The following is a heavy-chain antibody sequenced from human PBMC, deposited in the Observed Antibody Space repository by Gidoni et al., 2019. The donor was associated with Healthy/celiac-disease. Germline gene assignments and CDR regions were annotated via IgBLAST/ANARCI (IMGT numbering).Heavy chain of an antibody. J-gene: IGHJ4*02. CDR2: SSGSGGST. D-gene: IGHD2-15*01. Sequence: EVQLFESGGGLVQPGGSLRLPCAASGFPFSSYAMRWVRQAPGKGLEWVSASSGSGGSTYYADSVKGRFTISRDNSKNTLYLQMNSLRAEDTAVYYCAKPHGRSVRYCSGGSCYRFDYWGQGTLVTVSS. CDR3: AKPHGRSVRYCSGGSCYRFDY. CDR1: GFPFSSYA. V-gene: IGHV3-23*01.